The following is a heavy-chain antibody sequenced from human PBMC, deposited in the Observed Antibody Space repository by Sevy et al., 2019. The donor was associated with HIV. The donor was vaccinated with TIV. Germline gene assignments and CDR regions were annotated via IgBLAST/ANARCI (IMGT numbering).Heavy chain of an antibody. D-gene: IGHD1-7*01. J-gene: IGHJ6*03. CDR1: GFTFSSYA. Sequence: GGSLRLSCAASGFTFSSYAMSWVRQAPGKGLEWVSAISGSGGSTYYADSVKGRFTISRDNSKNTLYLQMNSLRAEDTTVYYCAKDAITGTYYYYYIDVWGKGTTVTVSS. CDR2: ISGSGGST. CDR3: AKDAITGTYYYYYIDV. V-gene: IGHV3-23*01.